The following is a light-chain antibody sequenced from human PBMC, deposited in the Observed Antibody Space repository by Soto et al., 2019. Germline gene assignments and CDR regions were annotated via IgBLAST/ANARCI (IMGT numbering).Light chain of an antibody. CDR2: DVH. CDR3: SSYRSGSTLV. J-gene: IGLJ2*01. V-gene: IGLV2-14*01. CDR1: SSDVGGSNY. Sequence: QSALTQPASVSGSPGQSITISCTGTSSDVGGSNYVSWYQQHPGKAPNLMIYDVHNRPSGISNRFSGSKSGNTASLTISGLQAEDEADYYCSSYRSGSTLVFGGGTKLTVL.